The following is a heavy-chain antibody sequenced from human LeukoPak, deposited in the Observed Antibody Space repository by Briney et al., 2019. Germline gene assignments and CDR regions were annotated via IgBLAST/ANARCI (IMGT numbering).Heavy chain of an antibody. D-gene: IGHD2-2*01. V-gene: IGHV3-23*01. J-gene: IGHJ4*02. Sequence: GGSLRLSWAVSGFTFSSYGMSWVRQAPGKGLEWVSGITGSGSRVYYADSVTGRFTISRDNSKNTLYLQMNSLRDEDTAIYYCAQVTSGRFDYWGQGTLVTVSS. CDR1: GFTFSSYG. CDR2: ITGSGSRV. CDR3: AQVTSGRFDY.